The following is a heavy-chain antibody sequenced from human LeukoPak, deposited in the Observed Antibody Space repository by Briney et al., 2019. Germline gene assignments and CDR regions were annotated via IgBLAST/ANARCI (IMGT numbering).Heavy chain of an antibody. CDR2: IYHSGST. Sequence: ASETLSLTCAVFGYSISSGYYWGWIRQPPGQGLEWIRSIYHSGSTYYNPSLKSRVTISVDTSKNQFSLKLSSVTAADTAVYYCASTDYDSEGFDIWGQGTMVTVSS. CDR3: ASTDYDSEGFDI. V-gene: IGHV4-38-2*01. CDR1: GYSISSGYY. D-gene: IGHD3-22*01. J-gene: IGHJ3*02.